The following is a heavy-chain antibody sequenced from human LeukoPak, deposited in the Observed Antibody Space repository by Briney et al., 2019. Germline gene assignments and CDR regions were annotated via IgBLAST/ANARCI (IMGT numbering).Heavy chain of an antibody. CDR1: GYTFTSYY. CDR2: INPSGGST. J-gene: IGHJ5*02. Sequence: EASVKVSCKASGYTFTSYYMHWVRDALGQGLEWMGIINPSGGSTSYGQKFQGIVTMTRDTSTRTVYMELSSLRSDDTAVYYCARDSLDTRSGPLWSGELLNWFDPWGQGTLVTVSS. V-gene: IGHV1-46*01. CDR3: ARDSLDTRSGPLWSGELLNWFDP. D-gene: IGHD3-10*01.